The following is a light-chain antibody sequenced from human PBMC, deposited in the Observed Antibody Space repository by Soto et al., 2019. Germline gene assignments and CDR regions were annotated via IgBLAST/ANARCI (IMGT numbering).Light chain of an antibody. CDR3: QSYDSSLSGSNWV. Sequence: QSVLTQPPSVSGALGQRVTISCTGTSSNIGAGYDVHWYQQLPGTAPKLLIYGNSNRPSGVPDRFSGSKSGTSASLAITDLQAEDEADYYCQSYDSSLSGSNWVFGGGTKLTVL. CDR2: GNS. V-gene: IGLV1-40*01. CDR1: SSNIGAGYD. J-gene: IGLJ3*02.